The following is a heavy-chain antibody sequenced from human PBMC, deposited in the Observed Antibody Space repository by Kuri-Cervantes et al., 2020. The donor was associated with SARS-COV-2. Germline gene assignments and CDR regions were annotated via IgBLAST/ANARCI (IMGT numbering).Heavy chain of an antibody. CDR1: GVSINNY. D-gene: IGHD3-9*01. Sequence: SETLSLTCSVSGVSINNYWSWIRQPPGKGLEWIGYIYYSGSTYYNPSLKSRVTISVDTSKNQFSLKLSSVIAADTAVYYCARAKEAPYDILTVDAFDIWGQGTMVTVSS. CDR2: IYYSGST. J-gene: IGHJ3*02. V-gene: IGHV4-59*06. CDR3: ARAKEAPYDILTVDAFDI.